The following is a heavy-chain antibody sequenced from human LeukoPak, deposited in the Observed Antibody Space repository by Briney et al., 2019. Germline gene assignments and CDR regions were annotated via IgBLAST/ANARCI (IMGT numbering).Heavy chain of an antibody. CDR2: IRHGGVT. J-gene: IGHJ5*02. V-gene: IGHV4-34*01. D-gene: IGHD2-15*01. CDR1: GESFSFYF. Sequence: PSETLSLTCGVSGESFSFYFWSWLRQSPGEGLEGLGQIRHGGVTTYNPSLMGRVTISVDTSNNQFSLILTSVTAADTAVYYCARGGGSGGRGNWFDPWGQGTLVTVSS. CDR3: ARGGGSGGRGNWFDP.